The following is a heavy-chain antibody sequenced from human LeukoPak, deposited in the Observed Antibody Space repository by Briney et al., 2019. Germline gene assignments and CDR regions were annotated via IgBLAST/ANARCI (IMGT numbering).Heavy chain of an antibody. CDR1: GFTFSSYW. V-gene: IGHV3-7*01. J-gene: IGHJ1*01. CDR2: IKQDGSEK. CDR3: ARDEYYYDSSGYYYPGYFQH. D-gene: IGHD3-22*01. Sequence: GSLRLSCAASGFTFSSYWMSWVRQAPGKGLEWVANIKQDGSEKYYVDSVKGRFTISRDNAKNSLYLQMNSLRAEDTAVYYCARDEYYYDSSGYYYPGYFQHWGQGTLVTVSS.